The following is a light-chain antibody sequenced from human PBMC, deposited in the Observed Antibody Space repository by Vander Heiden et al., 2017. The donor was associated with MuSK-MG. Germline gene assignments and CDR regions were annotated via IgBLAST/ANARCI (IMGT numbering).Light chain of an antibody. CDR2: DVV. Sequence: QSALTQPPSVSGSPGQSVTISCPGSNSAVGQSQSVSWYQQSPGTGPMVVIYDVVNRPSGVPDRFSGSKSGNTDSLTISGLQDEDEADYYCSSHTTSATMVFGGGTRVTVL. CDR1: NSAVGQSQS. J-gene: IGLJ3*02. V-gene: IGLV2-18*02. CDR3: SSHTTSATMV.